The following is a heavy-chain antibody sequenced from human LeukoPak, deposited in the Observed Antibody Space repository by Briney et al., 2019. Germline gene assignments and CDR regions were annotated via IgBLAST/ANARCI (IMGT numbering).Heavy chain of an antibody. D-gene: IGHD4-17*01. V-gene: IGHV3-7*05. CDR2: INQDGSEK. CDR3: VTTVTTYYFDY. CDR1: GFTFSSFW. Sequence: GGSLRLSCAASGFTFSSFWMSWVRQAPGKGLEWVANINQDGSEKNHVDSVKGRFTISRDNAKNSLCLQMTSLRAEDTAIYYCVTTVTTYYFDYWGQGTLVTVSS. J-gene: IGHJ4*02.